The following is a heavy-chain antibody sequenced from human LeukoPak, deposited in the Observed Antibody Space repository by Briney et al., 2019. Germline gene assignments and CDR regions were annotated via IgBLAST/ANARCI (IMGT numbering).Heavy chain of an antibody. D-gene: IGHD2/OR15-2a*01. CDR1: GFTFSDYY. CDR3: ARALSKGLHDAFDI. CDR2: ISSSGSTI. V-gene: IGHV3-11*04. J-gene: IGHJ3*02. Sequence: GGSLRLSCAASGFTFSDYYMSWIRQAPGKGLEWVSYISSSGSTIYYADSVKGRFTISRDNAKNSLYLQMNSLRAEDTAVYYCARALSKGLHDAFDIWGQGTMVTVSS.